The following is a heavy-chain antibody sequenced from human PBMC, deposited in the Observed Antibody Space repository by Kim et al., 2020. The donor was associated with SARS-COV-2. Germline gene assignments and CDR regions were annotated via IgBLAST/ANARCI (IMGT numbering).Heavy chain of an antibody. CDR2: INAGNGNT. D-gene: IGHD6-13*01. CDR1: GYTFTSYA. CDR3: ARMSGEQQLVLNWFDP. V-gene: IGHV1-3*01. Sequence: ASVKVSCKASGYTFTSYAMHWVRQAPGQRLEWMGWINAGNGNTKYSQKFQGRVTITRDTSASTAYMELSSLRSEDTAVYYCARMSGEQQLVLNWFDPWGQGTLVTVSS. J-gene: IGHJ5*02.